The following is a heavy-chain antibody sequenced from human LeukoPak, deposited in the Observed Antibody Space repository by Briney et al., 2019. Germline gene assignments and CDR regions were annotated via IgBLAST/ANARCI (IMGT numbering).Heavy chain of an antibody. CDR2: ISYDGSNK. V-gene: IGHV3-30*18. J-gene: IGHJ6*03. CDR3: AKFLPSIAAALDYYYYYMDV. D-gene: IGHD6-13*01. Sequence: GGSLRLSCAASGFTFSSYGMHWVRQAPGKGLEWVAVISYDGSNKYYADSVKGRFTISRDNSKNTLYLQMNSLRAEDTAVYYCAKFLPSIAAALDYYYYYMDVWGKGTTVTVSS. CDR1: GFTFSSYG.